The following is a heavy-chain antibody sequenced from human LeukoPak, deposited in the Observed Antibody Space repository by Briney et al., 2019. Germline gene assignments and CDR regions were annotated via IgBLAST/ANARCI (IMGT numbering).Heavy chain of an antibody. CDR2: IYYSGTT. CDR3: ATISGSYPFYFDC. D-gene: IGHD1-26*01. CDR1: GGSVSSSSYY. J-gene: IGHJ4*02. Sequence: SETLSLTCSVSGGSVSSSSYYWGWIRQPPGKGLEWIGTIYYSGTTYCNPSLKSRVTIFVDTSKKQFSLKLSSVTAADTAVYYCATISGSYPFYFDCWGQGTLVTVSS. V-gene: IGHV4-39*01.